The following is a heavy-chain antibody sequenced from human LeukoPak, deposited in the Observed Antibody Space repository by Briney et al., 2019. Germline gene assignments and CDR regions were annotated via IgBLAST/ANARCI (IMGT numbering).Heavy chain of an antibody. CDR1: GFTFSSYG. J-gene: IGHJ4*02. D-gene: IGHD6-13*01. Sequence: PGGSLRLSCAASGFTFSSYGMHWVRQAPGKGLEWVSVIYSGGSTYYADSVKGRFTISRDNSKNTLYLQMNSLRAEDTAVYYCARAIAAAGAPFDYWGQGTLVTVSS. CDR2: IYSGGST. CDR3: ARAIAAAGAPFDY. V-gene: IGHV3-53*01.